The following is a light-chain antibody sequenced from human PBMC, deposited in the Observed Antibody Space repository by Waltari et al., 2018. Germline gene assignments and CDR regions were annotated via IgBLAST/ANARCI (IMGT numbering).Light chain of an antibody. CDR1: QRVSYY. Sequence: EVVLTQSPANLSWSPGKRATLSSRANQRVSYYLSSYQQKPGEAPRLLIYDASNRATGIPARFSGSGSGTDFTLTISSLEPEDFAVYYCQQRTNWPLTFGGGTKVEI. J-gene: IGKJ4*01. CDR2: DAS. CDR3: QQRTNWPLT. V-gene: IGKV3-11*01.